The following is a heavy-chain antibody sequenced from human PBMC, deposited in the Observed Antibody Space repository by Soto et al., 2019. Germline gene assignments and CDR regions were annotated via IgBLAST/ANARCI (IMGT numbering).Heavy chain of an antibody. J-gene: IGHJ6*02. CDR3: ARRLRIYGMDV. CDR1: GGSISSSNYY. V-gene: IGHV4-39*01. CDR2: IYYSGST. D-gene: IGHD4-17*01. Sequence: SATLSLTFTVSGGSISSSNYYWGWIRQPPGKGLEWIGSIYYSGSTYYNPSLKSRVTISVDTSKNQFSLKLSSVTAADTAVYYCARRLRIYGMDVWGEGTTIT.